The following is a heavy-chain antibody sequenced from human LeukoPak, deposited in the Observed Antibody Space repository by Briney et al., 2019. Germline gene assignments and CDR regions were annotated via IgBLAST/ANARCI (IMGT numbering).Heavy chain of an antibody. CDR1: GVSISSNLYY. D-gene: IGHD1-1*01. Sequence: SETLSLTCAVSGVSISSNLYYWAWIRQPPGQGLEWIAMIYHTGTTYYNPSLRSRVSMSMDTSRSHFSLKLVSVTVTDSATYFCARRRPTDWFDSWGRGTLVAVSS. V-gene: IGHV4-39*02. CDR3: ARRRPTDWFDS. J-gene: IGHJ5*01. CDR2: IYHTGTT.